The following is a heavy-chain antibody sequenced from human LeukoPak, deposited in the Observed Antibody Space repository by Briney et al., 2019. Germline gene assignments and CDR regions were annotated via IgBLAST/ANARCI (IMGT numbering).Heavy chain of an antibody. CDR3: AKDLKPDGKWEIDY. Sequence: GGSLRLSCATSGVTFTTYTMNWVRQAPGKRLEFVSSILGDGRKYYIDSVQGRFAISRDTRTNTPYLQMDSLRVEDTAIYYCAKDLKPDGKWEIDYWGQGTLVTVSS. CDR1: GVTFTTYT. D-gene: IGHD1-26*01. J-gene: IGHJ4*02. V-gene: IGHV3-23*01. CDR2: ILGDGRK.